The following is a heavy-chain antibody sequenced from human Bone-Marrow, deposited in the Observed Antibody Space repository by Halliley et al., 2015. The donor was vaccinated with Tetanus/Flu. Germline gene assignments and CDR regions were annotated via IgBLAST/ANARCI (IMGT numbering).Heavy chain of an antibody. CDR2: IYYSGST. Sequence: TLSLTCTVFGGSISSSSYYWGWIRQPPGKGLEWIGSIYYSGSTYYNPSLKSRVTISVDTSKNQFSLKLSSVTAADTAVYYCARVYVVRGVISGDYWGQGTLVTVSS. D-gene: IGHD3-10*01. CDR3: ARVYVVRGVISGDY. CDR1: GGSISSSSYY. V-gene: IGHV4-39*01. J-gene: IGHJ4*02.